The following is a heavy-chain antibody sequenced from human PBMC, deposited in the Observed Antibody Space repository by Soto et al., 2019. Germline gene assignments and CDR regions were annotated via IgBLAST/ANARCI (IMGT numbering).Heavy chain of an antibody. J-gene: IGHJ5*02. CDR3: ARAGGNFDP. Sequence: ETLSLTCTVSGGSISGHYWGWIRQPPGKAPEWIGQIFYSGGTNYNPSLEGRVTMSVDTSKNQFSLKLSSMTAADTAIYYCARAGGNFDPWGQGTLVTISS. CDR1: GGSISGHY. V-gene: IGHV4-59*11. CDR2: IFYSGGT.